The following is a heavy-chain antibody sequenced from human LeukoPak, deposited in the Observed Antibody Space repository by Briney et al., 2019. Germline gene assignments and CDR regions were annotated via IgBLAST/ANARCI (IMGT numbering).Heavy chain of an antibody. J-gene: IGHJ4*02. CDR2: ISYHARDQ. Sequence: TGGSLRLSCAASGFTFSSNWMNWVRQAPGKGLEWVTVISYHARDQFYADSVKGRFTVSRDNSKNTLYLQTNSLRAEDSAVYYCAAQPCSGGVCYLDYWGQGTLVTVSS. CDR1: GFTFSSNW. D-gene: IGHD2-8*02. CDR3: AAQPCSGGVCYLDY. V-gene: IGHV3-30*03.